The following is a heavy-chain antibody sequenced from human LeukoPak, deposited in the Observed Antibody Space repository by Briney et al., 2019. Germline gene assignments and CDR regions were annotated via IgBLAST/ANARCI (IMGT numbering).Heavy chain of an antibody. V-gene: IGHV4-59*01. D-gene: IGHD4/OR15-4a*01. CDR1: GGSISSYY. CDR2: IYYSGST. CDR3: ARARVRAFDI. Sequence: SETLSLTCTVSGGSISSYYWSWIRQPPGKGLEWIGYIYYSGSTNYNPSLKSRVTISVDTSKNQFSLKLSSVTAADTAVYYYARARVRAFDIWGQGTMVTVSS. J-gene: IGHJ3*02.